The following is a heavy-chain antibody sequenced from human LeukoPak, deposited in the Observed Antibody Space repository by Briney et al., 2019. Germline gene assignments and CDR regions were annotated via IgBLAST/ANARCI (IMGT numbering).Heavy chain of an antibody. Sequence: GGSLRLSCVASGFTFSSYGMNWVRQAPGKGLQWVSSIANTGGNTYYADSVRGRFTISRDNSKNTLYLQMNSLRDEDTAVYYCAKEGIGAAGRRFDCWGQGAPVTVSS. CDR2: IANTGGNT. D-gene: IGHD6-13*01. V-gene: IGHV3-23*01. CDR1: GFTFSSYG. CDR3: AKEGIGAAGRRFDC. J-gene: IGHJ4*02.